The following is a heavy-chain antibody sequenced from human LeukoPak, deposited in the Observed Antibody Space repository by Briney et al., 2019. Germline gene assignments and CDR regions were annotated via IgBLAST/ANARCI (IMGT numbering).Heavy chain of an antibody. Sequence: PGRSLRLSCAASVFIFSKYGMHWVRQAPGKGLEWVAVICYDGSNKYYADSVKGRFTISRDNSKNSLYLQMNSLRAEDTAVYYCAREPGIWFGEFGGFEPWGQGTLLTVSS. V-gene: IGHV3-33*01. D-gene: IGHD3-10*01. J-gene: IGHJ5*02. CDR3: AREPGIWFGEFGGFEP. CDR2: ICYDGSNK. CDR1: VFIFSKYG.